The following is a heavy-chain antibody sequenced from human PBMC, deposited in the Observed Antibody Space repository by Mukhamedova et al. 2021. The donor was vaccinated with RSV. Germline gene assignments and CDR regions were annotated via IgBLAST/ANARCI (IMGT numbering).Heavy chain of an antibody. J-gene: IGHJ3*02. Sequence: GLEWIGYIYYSGSTNYNPSLKSRVTISVDTSKNQFSLKLSSVTAADTAVYYCASGPWDYQLLYKSPASPRLDAFDIWGQGTMVTVSS. D-gene: IGHD2-2*02. CDR3: ASGPWDYQLLYKSPASPRLDAFDI. V-gene: IGHV4-59*01. CDR2: IYYSGST.